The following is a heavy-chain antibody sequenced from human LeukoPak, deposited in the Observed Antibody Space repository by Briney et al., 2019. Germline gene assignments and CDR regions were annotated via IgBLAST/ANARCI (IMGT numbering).Heavy chain of an antibody. CDR2: INTNTGNP. CDR1: GYTFTSYA. Sequence: ASVKVSCKASGYTFTSYAMNWVRQAPGQGLEWMGWINTNTGNPTYAQGFTGRFVFSLDTSVSTAYLQISSLKAEDTAVYYCARDYSSGWYSGGNSWFNPWGQGTLVTVSS. V-gene: IGHV7-4-1*02. CDR3: ARDYSSGWYSGGNSWFNP. D-gene: IGHD6-19*01. J-gene: IGHJ5*02.